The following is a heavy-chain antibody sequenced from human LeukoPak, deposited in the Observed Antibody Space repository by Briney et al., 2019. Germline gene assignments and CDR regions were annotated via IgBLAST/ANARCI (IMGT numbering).Heavy chain of an antibody. CDR2: ISGNSIYI. J-gene: IGHJ2*01. CDR1: GFTFSSYS. D-gene: IGHD3-9*01. Sequence: GGSLRLSCAASGFTFSSYSMNWVRQAPGKGLEWVSSISGNSIYIYYADSVKGRFTISKDNAKNSLYLQMNSLRAEDTAVYYCARDSRGILTGYSPYWYFDLWGRGTLVTVSS. CDR3: ARDSRGILTGYSPYWYFDL. V-gene: IGHV3-21*01.